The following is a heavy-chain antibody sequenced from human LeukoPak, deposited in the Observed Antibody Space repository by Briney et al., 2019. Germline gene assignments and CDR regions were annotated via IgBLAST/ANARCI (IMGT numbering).Heavy chain of an antibody. CDR3: ARDVKVQLWLPGAFDI. D-gene: IGHD5-18*01. CDR2: ISAYNGNT. V-gene: IGHV1-18*04. J-gene: IGHJ3*02. CDR1: GYTFTSYG. Sequence: GASVKVFCKASGYTFTSYGISWVRQAPGQGLEWMGWISAYNGNTNYAQKLQGRVTMTTDTSTSTAYMELRSLRSDDTAVYYCARDVKVQLWLPGAFDIWGQGTMVTVSS.